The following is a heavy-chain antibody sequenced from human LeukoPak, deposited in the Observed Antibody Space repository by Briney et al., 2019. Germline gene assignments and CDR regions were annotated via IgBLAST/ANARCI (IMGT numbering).Heavy chain of an antibody. CDR3: ARDVVVVAATSNGFDY. D-gene: IGHD2-15*01. V-gene: IGHV1-2*02. J-gene: IGHJ4*02. CDR2: INPNSGGT. Sequence: GASVKVSCKASGYTFTGYYMHWVRQAPGQGLEWMGWINPNSGGTNYAQKFQGRVTMTRDTSISTAYMELSRLRSDDTAVYYCARDVVVVAATSNGFDYWGQGTLVTVSS. CDR1: GYTFTGYY.